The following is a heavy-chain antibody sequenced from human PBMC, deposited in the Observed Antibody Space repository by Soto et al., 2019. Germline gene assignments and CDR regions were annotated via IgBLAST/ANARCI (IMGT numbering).Heavy chain of an antibody. CDR3: GRYCTNTKCRGGYYLDL. V-gene: IGHV1-69*01. CDR2: IILALGTP. Sequence: QVLLVQSGAEMKQPGSSVSVSCKASGDSFTNYAFTWVRQAPGQGPEWLGGIILALGTPHYSQSFQGRLTITADESSSTVYRELGSLRLDYTAVYYCGRYCTNTKCRGGYYLDLWGQGTLLTVSS. CDR1: GDSFTNYA. J-gene: IGHJ5*02. D-gene: IGHD2-8*01.